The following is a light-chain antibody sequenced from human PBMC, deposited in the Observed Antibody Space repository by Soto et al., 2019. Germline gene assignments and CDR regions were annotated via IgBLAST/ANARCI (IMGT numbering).Light chain of an antibody. Sequence: EIVLTQSPGTLSLSPGERATLSCRASQSVSSNYLAWYQQRPGQAPRLLIYGASSRAIGIPDRFSGSRSGTDFTLTIRRLEPEDFAVYYCQAYGSSTGTSGQGTNEEIK. CDR2: GAS. V-gene: IGKV3-20*01. J-gene: IGKJ1*01. CDR3: QAYGSSTGT. CDR1: QSVSSNY.